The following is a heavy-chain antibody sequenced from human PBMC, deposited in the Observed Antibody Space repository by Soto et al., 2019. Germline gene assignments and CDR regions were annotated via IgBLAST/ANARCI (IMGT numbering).Heavy chain of an antibody. CDR3: ARDIHGDDGDY. CDR2: ISSSSSYI. D-gene: IGHD4-17*01. CDR1: GFTFSSYS. V-gene: IGHV3-21*01. Sequence: EVQLVESGGGRVKPGGSLRLSCAASGFTFSSYSMNWVRHAPGKGLEWVSSISSSSSYIYYADSVKGRLTISRDNAKNSLYLQMNSLRAEDTAVYYCARDIHGDDGDYWGQGTLVTVSS. J-gene: IGHJ4*02.